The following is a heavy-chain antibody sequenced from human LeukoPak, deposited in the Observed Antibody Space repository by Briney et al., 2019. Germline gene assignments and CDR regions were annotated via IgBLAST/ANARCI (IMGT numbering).Heavy chain of an antibody. CDR3: ARNSDTVVVPAALEAPDY. D-gene: IGHD2-2*01. CDR2: ISAYNGNT. Sequence: ASVKVSCKASGYTFTSYGISWVRQAPGQGLEWMGWISAYNGNTNYAQKLQGRVTMTTDTSTSTAYMELRSLRSDDTAVYYCARNSDTVVVPAALEAPDYWGQGTLVTVSS. CDR1: GYTFTSYG. V-gene: IGHV1-18*01. J-gene: IGHJ4*02.